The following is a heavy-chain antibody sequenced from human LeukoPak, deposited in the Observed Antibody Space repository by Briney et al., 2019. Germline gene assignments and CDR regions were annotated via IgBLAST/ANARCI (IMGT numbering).Heavy chain of an antibody. V-gene: IGHV4-39*07. CDR2: IFYSGST. CDR1: GGSISTSNYY. D-gene: IGHD5-18*01. CDR3: ARAGQIQLWPSPWGYYYYYMDV. J-gene: IGHJ6*03. Sequence: PSETLSLTCTVSGGSISTSNYYWGWIRQPPEKGLEWIGNIFYSGSTNYNPSLKSRVTISVDTSKNQFSLKLSSVTAADTAVYYCARAGQIQLWPSPWGYYYYYMDVWGKGTTVTVSS.